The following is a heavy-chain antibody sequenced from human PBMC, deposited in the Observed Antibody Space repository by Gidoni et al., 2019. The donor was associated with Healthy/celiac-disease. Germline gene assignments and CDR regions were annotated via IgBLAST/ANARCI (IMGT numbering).Heavy chain of an antibody. D-gene: IGHD1-26*01. CDR1: GGSVSSGIHY. Sequence: QVQLQESGPGLVKPSETLSLTCTVSGGSVSSGIHYWSWIRQPPGKGLEWIGYIYFSGSTNYNPSLKSRVTISVDTSKNQFSLKLSSVTAADTAVYYCARGGQIREGYFDYWGQGTLVTVSS. V-gene: IGHV4-61*01. J-gene: IGHJ4*02. CDR3: ARGGQIREGYFDY. CDR2: IYFSGST.